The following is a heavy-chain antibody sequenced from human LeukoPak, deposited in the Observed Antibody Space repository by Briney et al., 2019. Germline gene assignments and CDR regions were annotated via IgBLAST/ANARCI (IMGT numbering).Heavy chain of an antibody. CDR2: IKSKSDGGTT. CDR3: TTGGGVYDHVSLH. J-gene: IGHJ1*01. CDR1: GFSLSTAW. D-gene: IGHD3-16*01. V-gene: IGHV3-15*01. Sequence: KPGGSLTLSCVASGFSLSTAWMNWARQAPGKGLEWVGRIKSKSDGGTTDYAAPVKGKFTISRDDSKNTLYLQMNSLKSEDTAVYYCTTGGGVYDHVSLHWRQDTLVTVSS.